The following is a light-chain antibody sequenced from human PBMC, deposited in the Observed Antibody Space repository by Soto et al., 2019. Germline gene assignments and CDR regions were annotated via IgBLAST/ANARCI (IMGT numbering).Light chain of an antibody. J-gene: IGKJ1*01. CDR3: QQYYSPPLA. V-gene: IGKV4-1*01. CDR2: WAS. Sequence: DIVMTQSPDSLAVSLGERATINCKSSQSVLYSSNNKNYLAWYQQKPRQPPKLLIYWASTRESGVPDRFSGSGSGTDFTLTISSLQAEDVAVYCCQQYYSPPLAFGQGTKVEIK. CDR1: QSVLYSSNNKNY.